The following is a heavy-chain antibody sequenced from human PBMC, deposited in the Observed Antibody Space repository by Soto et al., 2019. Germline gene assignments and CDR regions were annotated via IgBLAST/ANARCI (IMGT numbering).Heavy chain of an antibody. Sequence: EVQLLESGGGLVQPGGSLRLSCAASGFTFSSYAMSWVRQAPGKGLEWVSAISDRGGSTYYADCVRGRFSIPRENSKNTLHLQMNSLRAEDTALYYCAKAGPNSQGRNYFDYWGQGTLVTVSS. CDR2: ISDRGGST. D-gene: IGHD1-26*01. J-gene: IGHJ4*02. CDR1: GFTFSSYA. V-gene: IGHV3-23*01. CDR3: AKAGPNSQGRNYFDY.